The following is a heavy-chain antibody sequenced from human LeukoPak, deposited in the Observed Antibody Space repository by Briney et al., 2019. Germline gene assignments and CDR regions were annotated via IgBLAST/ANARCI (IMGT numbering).Heavy chain of an antibody. CDR2: FDSEDGET. Sequence: GASVEVSCKFSGYTLTELSMHWVRQAPGKGREWMGGFDSEDGETIYAQKFQGRVTMTEDTSTDTAYMELSSLRSEDTAVYYCATGPWGSLDYWGQGTLVTVSS. CDR3: ATGPWGSLDY. CDR1: GYTLTELS. V-gene: IGHV1-24*01. J-gene: IGHJ4*02. D-gene: IGHD7-27*01.